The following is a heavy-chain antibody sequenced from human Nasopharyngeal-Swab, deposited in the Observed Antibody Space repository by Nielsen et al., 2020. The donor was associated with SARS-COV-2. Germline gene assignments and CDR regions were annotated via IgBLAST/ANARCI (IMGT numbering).Heavy chain of an antibody. CDR3: ARYKAAAGIWASDI. Sequence: SETLSLTCTVSGGSISSGSYYWSWIRQPAGKGLEWIGRIYTSGSTNYNPSLKSRVTISVDTSKNQFSLKLTSVTAADTAMYFCARYKAAAGIWASDIWGQGTMVTVSS. CDR2: IYTSGST. D-gene: IGHD6-13*01. V-gene: IGHV4-61*02. CDR1: GGSISSGSYY. J-gene: IGHJ3*02.